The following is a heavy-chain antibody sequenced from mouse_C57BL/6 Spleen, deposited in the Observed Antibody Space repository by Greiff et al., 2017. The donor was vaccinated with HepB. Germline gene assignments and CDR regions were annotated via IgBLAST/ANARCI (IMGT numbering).Heavy chain of an antibody. CDR3: ARTGTGIFFAY. J-gene: IGHJ3*01. Sequence: ESGPGLVKPSQSLSLTCSVTGYSITSGYYWNWIRQFPGNKLEWMGYISYDGSNNYNPSLKNRISITRDTSKNQFFLKLNSVTTEDTATYYCARTGTGIFFAYWGQGTLVTVSA. D-gene: IGHD4-1*01. V-gene: IGHV3-6*01. CDR1: GYSITSGYY. CDR2: ISYDGSN.